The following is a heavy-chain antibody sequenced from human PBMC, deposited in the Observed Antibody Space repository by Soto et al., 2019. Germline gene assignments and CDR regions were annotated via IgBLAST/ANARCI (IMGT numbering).Heavy chain of an antibody. Sequence: QLQLQESGPGLVKPSETLSLTCTVSGGSISSSSYYWGWIRQPPGKGLEWIGSIYYSGSTYYNPSLKSRVTISVDTSKNQFSLKLSSVTAADTAVYYCARLNRTPLEWLLTFDYWGQGTLVTVSS. D-gene: IGHD3-3*01. CDR3: ARLNRTPLEWLLTFDY. CDR2: IYYSGST. J-gene: IGHJ4*02. CDR1: GGSISSSSYY. V-gene: IGHV4-39*01.